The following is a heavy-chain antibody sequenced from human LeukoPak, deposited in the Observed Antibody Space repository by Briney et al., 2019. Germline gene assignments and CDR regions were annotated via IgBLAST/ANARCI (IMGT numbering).Heavy chain of an antibody. J-gene: IGHJ4*02. CDR3: ARVADSSGYSTDF. Sequence: GGSLRLSCTASGFTFSSYGMHWVRQAPGKGLEWVAVIWYDGSSKYYADSVKGRLTISRDDSKNTLYLQMNSLRAEDTAVYYCARVADSSGYSTDFWGQGTLVTVSS. CDR1: GFTFSSYG. D-gene: IGHD3-22*01. CDR2: IWYDGSSK. V-gene: IGHV3-33*01.